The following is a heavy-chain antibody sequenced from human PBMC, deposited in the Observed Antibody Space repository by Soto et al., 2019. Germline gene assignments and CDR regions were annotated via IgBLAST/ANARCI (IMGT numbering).Heavy chain of an antibody. Sequence: SETLSLTCAVSGGSISRSGYYWSWIRQHPGKGLEWIGYIYYSGSTYYNPSLKSRVIISADTSKNQFSLKLSSVTAADTAVYYCARVLGYCSGTNCYPDYWGQGTLVTVSS. CDR1: GGSISRSGYY. V-gene: IGHV4-31*11. CDR3: ARVLGYCSGTNCYPDY. J-gene: IGHJ4*02. D-gene: IGHD2-15*01. CDR2: IYYSGST.